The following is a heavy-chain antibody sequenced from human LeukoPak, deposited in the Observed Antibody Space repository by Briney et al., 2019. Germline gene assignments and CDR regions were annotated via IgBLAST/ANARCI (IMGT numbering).Heavy chain of an antibody. CDR3: TRVQAVGVPVAVDAYYNYGMDV. V-gene: IGHV1-69*04. Sequence: SVKVSCKASGGTFSTNSISWVRQAPGQGLEWMGRIIPIVGVTNDAQKLRGRVTITEDRSTSTAYMELSSLRPEDTAVYYCTRVQAVGVPVAVDAYYNYGMDVWGQGTTVTVSS. CDR2: IIPIVGVT. CDR1: GGTFSTNS. J-gene: IGHJ6*02. D-gene: IGHD6-19*01.